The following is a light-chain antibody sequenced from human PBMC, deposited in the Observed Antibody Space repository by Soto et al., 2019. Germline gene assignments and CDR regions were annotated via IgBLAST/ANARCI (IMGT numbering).Light chain of an antibody. V-gene: IGLV1-51*01. J-gene: IGLJ3*02. CDR3: STWDSSLSAVV. CDR2: DNY. CDR1: NSNIGKNF. Sequence: QSVLAQPPSVSATPGQMVSISCSGNNSNIGKNFLSWYQQLPGTAPKLLIYDNYKRPSGIPDRFSGSKSGTSATLGITGLQTGDEADYYCSTWDSSLSAVVFGGGTQLTVL.